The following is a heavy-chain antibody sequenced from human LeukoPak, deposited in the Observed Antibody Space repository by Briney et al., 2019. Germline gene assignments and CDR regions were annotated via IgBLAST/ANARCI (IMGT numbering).Heavy chain of an antibody. CDR3: ARRLIAAAGNWFDP. Sequence: SETLSLTCTVSGGSTSSYYWSWIRQPPGKGLEWIGYIYYSGSTNYNPSLKSRVTISVDTSKNQFSLKLSAVTAADTAVYYCARRLIAAAGNWFDPWGQGTLVTVSS. D-gene: IGHD6-13*01. CDR2: IYYSGST. J-gene: IGHJ5*02. V-gene: IGHV4-59*08. CDR1: GGSTSSYY.